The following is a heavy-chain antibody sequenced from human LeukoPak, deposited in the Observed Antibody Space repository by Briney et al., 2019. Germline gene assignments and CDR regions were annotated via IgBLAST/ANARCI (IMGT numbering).Heavy chain of an antibody. D-gene: IGHD2-2*02. CDR1: GGTFSSYA. CDR2: IIPILGIA. CDR3: ARVRGGYCSSTSCYNFDY. Sequence: GASVKVSCKASGGTFSSYAISWVRQAPGQGLEWMGRIIPILGIANYAQKLQGRVTMTTDTSTSTAYMELRSLRSDDTAVYYCARVRGGYCSSTSCYNFDYWGQGTLVTVSS. V-gene: IGHV1-69*04. J-gene: IGHJ4*02.